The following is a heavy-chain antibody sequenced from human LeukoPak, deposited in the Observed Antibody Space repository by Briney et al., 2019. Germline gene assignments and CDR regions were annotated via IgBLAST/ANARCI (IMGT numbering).Heavy chain of an antibody. D-gene: IGHD3-16*02. CDR2: ISGSGGST. Sequence: AGGSLRLSCAASGFTFDDYAMSWVRQAPGKGLEWVSAISGSGGSTYYADSVKGRFTISRDNSKNTLYLQMNSLRAEDTAVYYCAKSLVEVGDEFDYWGQGTLVTVSS. CDR3: AKSLVEVGDEFDY. CDR1: GFTFDDYA. V-gene: IGHV3-23*01. J-gene: IGHJ4*02.